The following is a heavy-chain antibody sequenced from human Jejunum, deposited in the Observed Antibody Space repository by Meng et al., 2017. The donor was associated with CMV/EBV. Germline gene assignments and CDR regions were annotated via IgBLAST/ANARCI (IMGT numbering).Heavy chain of an antibody. Sequence: SGFTFSSYEFNWVRQAPGKGLEWLSHINPGGTTIYYADSVKGRFTISRDDAKSSLYLQMSSLRADDTAVYYCARELPASWEPFDYWGQGTLVTVSS. V-gene: IGHV3-48*03. CDR2: INPGGTTI. J-gene: IGHJ4*02. CDR3: ARELPASWEPFDY. D-gene: IGHD1-26*01. CDR1: GFTFSSYE.